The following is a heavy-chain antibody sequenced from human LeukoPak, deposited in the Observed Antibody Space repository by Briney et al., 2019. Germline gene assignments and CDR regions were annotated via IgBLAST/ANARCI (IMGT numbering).Heavy chain of an antibody. CDR2: INHSGST. V-gene: IGHV4-34*01. CDR3: ARRPIVVVPAARRRGGYYFDY. J-gene: IGHJ4*02. D-gene: IGHD2-2*01. Sequence: SETLSLTCAVYGGSFSGYYWSRIRQPPGKGLEWIGKINHSGSTNYNPSLKSRVTISVDTSKNQFSLKLSSVTAADTAVYYCARRPIVVVPAARRRGGYYFDYWGQGTLVTVSS. CDR1: GGSFSGYY.